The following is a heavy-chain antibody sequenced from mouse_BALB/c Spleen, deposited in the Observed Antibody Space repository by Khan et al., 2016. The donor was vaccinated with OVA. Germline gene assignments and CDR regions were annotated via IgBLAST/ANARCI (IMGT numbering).Heavy chain of an antibody. J-gene: IGHJ4*01. CDR2: INYSGST. Sequence: VQLKESGPGLVKPSQSLSLTCTVTGYSITSDYAWNWIRQFPGNKLEWMGYINYSGSTSYNPSLKSRISITRDTSKNQFFLQLNSVTTEDTATYYCARRGIYDGYSLYYAMDYWGQGTPVTVSS. V-gene: IGHV3-2*02. D-gene: IGHD2-3*01. CDR3: ARRGIYDGYSLYYAMDY. CDR1: GYSITSDYA.